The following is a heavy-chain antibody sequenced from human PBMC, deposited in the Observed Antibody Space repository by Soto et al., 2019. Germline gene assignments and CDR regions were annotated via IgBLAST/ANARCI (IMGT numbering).Heavy chain of an antibody. CDR1: GFTFSSYA. Sequence: PGGSLRLSCSASGFTFSSYAMSWVRQAPGKGLEWVSAISGSGGSTYYADSVKGRFTISRDNSKNTLYLQMNSLRAEDTAVYYCAPNPPITMVRGVIANYYGMDVWGQGTTVTVSS. CDR2: ISGSGGST. D-gene: IGHD3-10*01. V-gene: IGHV3-23*01. J-gene: IGHJ6*02. CDR3: APNPPITMVRGVIANYYGMDV.